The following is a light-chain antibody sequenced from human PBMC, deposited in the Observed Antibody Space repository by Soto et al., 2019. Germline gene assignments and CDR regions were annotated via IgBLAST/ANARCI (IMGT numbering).Light chain of an antibody. Sequence: DIVMTQSPLSLPVTPGEPASISCRSSQSLLHSNGYNYLDWYLQTPGQSPQLLIYLGSNRSSGVPDRFSGSGSGTHFTLKISRVEAEDVGVYYCMQSLQTPFTFGHGTKVDIK. CDR3: MQSLQTPFT. CDR1: QSLLHSNGYNY. CDR2: LGS. J-gene: IGKJ3*01. V-gene: IGKV2-28*01.